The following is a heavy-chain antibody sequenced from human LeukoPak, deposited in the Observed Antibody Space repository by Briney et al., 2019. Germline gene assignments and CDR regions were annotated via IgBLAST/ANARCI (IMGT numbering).Heavy chain of an antibody. CDR2: ITTDGSKT. CDR3: TRDRHYTMDA. CDR1: ESSFSNSW. V-gene: IGHV3-74*03. J-gene: IGHJ6*02. Sequence: PGGSLRLSCAAFESSFSNSWMHWVRQVPGKGLLWVALITTDGSKTTYADSVRGRFTISRDNAKNTLYLQTNSLRAEDTAVYYCTRDRHYTMDAWGQGTTVTVSS.